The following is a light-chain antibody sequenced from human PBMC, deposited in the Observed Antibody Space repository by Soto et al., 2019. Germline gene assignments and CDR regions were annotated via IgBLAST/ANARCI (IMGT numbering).Light chain of an antibody. J-gene: IGKJ4*01. Sequence: DLVMTQSPLSLPVTPGEPASISCRSSQSLLHSNGYNYLDWYLQKPGQSPQLLIYLGTNRPTGVPDRFSCCGLGSDFTRKISSVEAEDVGVYDCNQALQPLTFGGGTKVEIK. CDR3: NQALQPLT. CDR2: LGT. V-gene: IGKV2-28*01. CDR1: QSLLHSNGYNY.